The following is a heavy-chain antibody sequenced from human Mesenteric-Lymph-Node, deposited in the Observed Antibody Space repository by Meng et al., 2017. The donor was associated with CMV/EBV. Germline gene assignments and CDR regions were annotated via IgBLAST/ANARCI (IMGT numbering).Heavy chain of an antibody. CDR1: GGSFSGYY. D-gene: IGHD4-23*01. CDR3: ARESADYGGNSESYYYGMDV. V-gene: IGHV4-34*01. Sequence: GSLRLSCAVYGGSFSGYYWSWIRQPPGKGLEWIGEINHSGSTNYSPSLKSRVTISVDTSKNQFSLKLSSVTTADTAVYYCARESADYGGNSESYYYGMDVWGQGTTVTVSS. J-gene: IGHJ6*02. CDR2: INHSGST.